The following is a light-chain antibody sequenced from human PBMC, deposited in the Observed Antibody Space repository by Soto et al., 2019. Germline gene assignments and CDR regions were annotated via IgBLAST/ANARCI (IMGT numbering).Light chain of an antibody. CDR3: CSYAGSSTYL. Sequence: QSALTQPASVSGSTGQSITISCTGTSSDVGSYNLVSWYQQHPGKAPKFMIFEVTQRPSGVSNRFSGSKSGNTASLTISGLQAEDEADYYCCSYAGSSTYLFGTGTKVTVL. V-gene: IGLV2-23*02. CDR1: SSDVGSYNL. CDR2: EVT. J-gene: IGLJ1*01.